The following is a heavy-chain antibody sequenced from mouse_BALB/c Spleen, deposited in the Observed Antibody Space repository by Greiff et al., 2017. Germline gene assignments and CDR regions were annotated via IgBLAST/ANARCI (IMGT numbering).Heavy chain of an antibody. CDR1: GFTFSSYT. CDR3: ARADGYYYAMDY. V-gene: IGHV5-12-2*01. CDR2: ISNGGGST. J-gene: IGHJ4*01. Sequence: EVMLVESGGGLVQPGGSLKLSCAASGFTFSSYTMSWVRQTPEKRLEWVAYISNGGGSTYYPDTVKGRFTISRDNAKNTLYLQMSSLKSEDTAMYYCARADGYYYAMDYWGQGTTVTVSS.